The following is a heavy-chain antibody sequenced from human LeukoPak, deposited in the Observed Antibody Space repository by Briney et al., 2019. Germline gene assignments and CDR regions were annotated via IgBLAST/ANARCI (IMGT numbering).Heavy chain of an antibody. V-gene: IGHV1-8*01. J-gene: IGHJ5*02. D-gene: IGHD6-19*01. Sequence: ASVKVSCKASGYTFTSYDINWARQATGQGLEWMGWMNPNSGNTGYAQKFQGRVTMTRNTSISTAYMELSSLRSEDTAVYYCARAPLYSSGRDWFDPWGQGTLVTVSS. CDR1: GYTFTSYD. CDR3: ARAPLYSSGRDWFDP. CDR2: MNPNSGNT.